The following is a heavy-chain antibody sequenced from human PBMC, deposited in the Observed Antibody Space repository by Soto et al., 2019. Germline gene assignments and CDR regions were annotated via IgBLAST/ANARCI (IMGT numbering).Heavy chain of an antibody. J-gene: IGHJ4*02. CDR2: INRSGST. CDR3: ARGRTLITGTSLDY. D-gene: IGHD1-20*01. Sequence: PSETLSLTCTVSGGSISGYYWSWIRQPPGKGLEWIGEINRSGSTNYKPSLRGRATISVDTSKNQVSLKVSSVTAADTAVYYCARGRTLITGTSLDYWGQGTLVTVSS. V-gene: IGHV4-34*01. CDR1: GGSISGYY.